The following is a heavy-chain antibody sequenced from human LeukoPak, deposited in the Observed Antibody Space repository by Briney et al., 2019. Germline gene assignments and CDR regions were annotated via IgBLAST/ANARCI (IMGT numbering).Heavy chain of an antibody. D-gene: IGHD3-22*01. J-gene: IGHJ3*02. CDR3: TRAPYYYDSSGYDAFDI. Sequence: GGSLRLSCTASGFTFGDYAMSWVRQVPGKGLEWVGFIRSKAYGGTTEYAASVKGRSTISRDDSKSIAYLQMNSLKTEDTAVYYCTRAPYYYDSSGYDAFDIWGQGTMVTVSS. CDR1: GFTFGDYA. V-gene: IGHV3-49*04. CDR2: IRSKAYGGTT.